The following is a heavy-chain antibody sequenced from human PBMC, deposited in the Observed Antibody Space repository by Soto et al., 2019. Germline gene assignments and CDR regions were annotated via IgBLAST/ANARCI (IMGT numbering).Heavy chain of an antibody. CDR2: ITPFFGTA. Sequence: QVQLVQSGAEVKKPGSSVKVSCKATGGTFSNYAISWVRQAPGQGLEWMGGITPFFGTASYAQKFQGRVTITADESMRTAYKEGRRRRSEDTAVDYGAQILGVAVAGRGRFDLWGRDTLLAVCS. D-gene: IGHD6-19*01. J-gene: IGHJ2*01. V-gene: IGHV1-69*12. CDR3: AQILGVAVAGRGRFDL. CDR1: GGTFSNYA.